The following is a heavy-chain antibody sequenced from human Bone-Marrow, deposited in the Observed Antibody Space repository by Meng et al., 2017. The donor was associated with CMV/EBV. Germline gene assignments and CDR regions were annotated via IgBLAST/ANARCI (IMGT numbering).Heavy chain of an antibody. CDR2: INSDGSST. J-gene: IGHJ3*02. V-gene: IGHV3-74*01. Sequence: GESLKISCAASGFTFSSYWMHWVRQAPGKGLVWVSRINSDGSSTSYADSVKGRFTISRDNAKNTLYLQMNSLRAEDTAVYYCARPRIRGEFDIWGQGPMVTVSS. D-gene: IGHD3-16*01. CDR3: ARPRIRGEFDI. CDR1: GFTFSSYW.